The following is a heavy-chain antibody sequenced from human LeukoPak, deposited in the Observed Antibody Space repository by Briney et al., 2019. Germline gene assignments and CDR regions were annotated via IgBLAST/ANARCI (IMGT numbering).Heavy chain of an antibody. CDR3: ARVEAYCSRTSCHDY. J-gene: IGHJ4*02. V-gene: IGHV1-18*01. D-gene: IGHD2-2*01. CDR1: GYTFTSYG. Sequence: ASVKVSCKASGYTFTSYGISWVRQAPGQSLEWMGWISAYNGNTDYAQKFQGRVTMTTDTSTSTAYMELRSLKSDDTAVYYCARVEAYCSRTSCHDYWGLGTLVTVSS. CDR2: ISAYNGNT.